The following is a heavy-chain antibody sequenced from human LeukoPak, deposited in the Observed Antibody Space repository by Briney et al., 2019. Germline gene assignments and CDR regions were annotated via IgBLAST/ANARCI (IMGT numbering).Heavy chain of an antibody. CDR3: ARDLVRMVRGVTAGY. J-gene: IGHJ4*02. CDR1: GGTFSSYA. Sequence: GASVKVSCKASGGTFSSYAISWVRQAPGQGLEWMGGIIPISGTANYAQKFQGRVTITADESTSTAYMELRSLRSDDTAVYYCARDLVRMVRGVTAGYWGQGTLVTVSS. D-gene: IGHD3-10*01. CDR2: IIPISGTA. V-gene: IGHV1-69*13.